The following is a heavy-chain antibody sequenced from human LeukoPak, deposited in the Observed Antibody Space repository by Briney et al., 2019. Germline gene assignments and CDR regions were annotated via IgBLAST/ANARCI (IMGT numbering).Heavy chain of an antibody. CDR2: IIPILGIA. CDR1: GGTFSSYA. Sequence: SVKVSCKASGGTFSSYAISWVRQAPGQGREWMGRIIPILGIANYAQKFQVRVTITADKSTSTAYMELSSLRSEDTAVYYCARDTGYYYDSSGYFYWGQGTLVTVSS. V-gene: IGHV1-69*04. J-gene: IGHJ4*02. CDR3: ARDTGYYYDSSGYFY. D-gene: IGHD3-22*01.